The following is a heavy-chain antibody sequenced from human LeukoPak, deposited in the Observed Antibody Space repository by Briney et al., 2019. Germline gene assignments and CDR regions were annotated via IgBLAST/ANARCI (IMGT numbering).Heavy chain of an antibody. Sequence: GGSLTLSCAASGFTFSNYNMNWVRQAPGKGLEWVSSISSSNNYIYYADSVKGRFTISRDNAKNSLYLQMNSLKTEDTAVYYCTTAPYGDFDYWGQGTLVTVSS. J-gene: IGHJ4*02. CDR2: ISSSNNYI. V-gene: IGHV3-21*03. D-gene: IGHD4-17*01. CDR1: GFTFSNYN. CDR3: TTAPYGDFDY.